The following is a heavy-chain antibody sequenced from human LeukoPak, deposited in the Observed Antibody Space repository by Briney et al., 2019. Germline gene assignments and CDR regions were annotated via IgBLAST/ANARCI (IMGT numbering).Heavy chain of an antibody. Sequence: GGSLRLSCTPSGFTFDNYDMTWVRQAPGKGLEWVSGIGGSGRSTYYADSVKGRFTISRDNSKNTLYLQMNSLRADDTALYYCARESGNTFNNPFDMWGQGTMVIVSS. CDR3: ARESGNTFNNPFDM. CDR2: IGGSGRST. CDR1: GFTFDNYD. D-gene: IGHD2/OR15-2a*01. V-gene: IGHV3-23*01. J-gene: IGHJ3*02.